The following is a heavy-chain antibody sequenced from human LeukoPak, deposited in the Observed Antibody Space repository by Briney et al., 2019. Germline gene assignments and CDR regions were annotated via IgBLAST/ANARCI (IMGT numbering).Heavy chain of an antibody. J-gene: IGHJ3*02. D-gene: IGHD3-22*01. V-gene: IGHV4-4*07. CDR1: GGSISSYY. CDR2: IYTSGST. Sequence: PSETLSLTCTVSGGSISSYYWSWIRQPAGKGLEWIGRIYTSGSTNYNPSLKSRVTMSVDTSKNQFSLKLSSVTAADTAVYYCARETQTYYYDSSGYYSYAFDIWGQGTMVTVSS. CDR3: ARETQTYYYDSSGYYSYAFDI.